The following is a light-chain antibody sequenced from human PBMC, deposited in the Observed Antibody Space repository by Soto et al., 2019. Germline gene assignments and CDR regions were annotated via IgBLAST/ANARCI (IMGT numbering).Light chain of an antibody. Sequence: DIQMTQSPSTLSASVGDRVTITCRASQSISDSLAWYQQKPGKAPKLLIYEASSLKSGVPSRFSGSRSGTEYTLTNSSLQPSDFATYYCQQYNGYWTFGQGTKVEIK. V-gene: IGKV1-5*03. J-gene: IGKJ1*01. CDR1: QSISDS. CDR2: EAS. CDR3: QQYNGYWT.